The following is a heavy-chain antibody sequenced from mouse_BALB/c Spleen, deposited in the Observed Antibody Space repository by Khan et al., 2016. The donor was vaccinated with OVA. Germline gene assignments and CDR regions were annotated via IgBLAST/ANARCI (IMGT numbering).Heavy chain of an antibody. CDR3: MRYGNYWYFDV. CDR2: INSDGSAI. J-gene: IGHJ1*01. Sequence: EVQLLETGGGLVQPGGSRGLSCEGSGFTFSGFWMSWVRQTPGKTLERIGDINSDGSAINYAPSIKDRFTIFRDNDKSTLYLQMSNVRSEDTATYFCMRYGNYWYFDVWDAETTVTVSS. D-gene: IGHD2-1*01. CDR1: GFTFSGFW. V-gene: IGHV11-2*02.